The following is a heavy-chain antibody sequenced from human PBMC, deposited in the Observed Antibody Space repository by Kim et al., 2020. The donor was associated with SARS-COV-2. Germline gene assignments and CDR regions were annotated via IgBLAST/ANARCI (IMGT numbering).Heavy chain of an antibody. CDR2: IGQDGSDK. D-gene: IGHD2-15*01. V-gene: IGHV3-7*03. CDR3: AKTVVEVVGASDYFDL. CDR1: GFNFNDYW. Sequence: GGSLRLSCAASGFNFNDYWMTWVRQAPGKWLELVGNIGQDGSDKYYGDPVKGRFTISRDNTKKSVYLQMNSLRAEDTAVYYCAKTVVEVVGASDYFDLWG. J-gene: IGHJ4*01.